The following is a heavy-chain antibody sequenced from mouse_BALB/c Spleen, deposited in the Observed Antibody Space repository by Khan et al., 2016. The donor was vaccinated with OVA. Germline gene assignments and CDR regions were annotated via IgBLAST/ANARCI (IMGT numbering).Heavy chain of an antibody. V-gene: IGHV1S137*01. Sequence: QVQLQQSGPELVRPGVSVKISCKGSGYTFTDFAMHWVKQSHAKSLEWIGVISTHYGNIDYNQKFKDKATMTVDKSYNTAYMELARFTSEEPAVYYCARVSGNDSFAYWGQGTLVTVSA. J-gene: IGHJ3*01. CDR2: ISTHYGNI. CDR1: GYTFTDFA. CDR3: ARVSGNDSFAY. D-gene: IGHD2-2*01.